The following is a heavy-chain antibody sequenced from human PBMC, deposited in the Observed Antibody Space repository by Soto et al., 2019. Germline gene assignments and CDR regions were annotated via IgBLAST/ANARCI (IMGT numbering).Heavy chain of an antibody. CDR2: IYPGYSDP. V-gene: IGHV5-51*01. J-gene: IGHJ6*02. CDR1: GYSFTSYW. CDR3: ARHSSPTYDFWSGYSRPSEAMDV. D-gene: IGHD3-3*01. Sequence: GASLKFSCKGSGYSFTSYWIGWVRQMPGKGLEWMGIIYPGYSDPRYSPSFQGQVTISADKSISTAYLQWSSLKASATDMYYCARHSSPTYDFWSGYSRPSEAMDVWGQGTTVTVSS.